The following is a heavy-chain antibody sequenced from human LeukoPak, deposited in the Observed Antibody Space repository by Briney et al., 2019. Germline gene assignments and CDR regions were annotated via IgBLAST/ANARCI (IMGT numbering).Heavy chain of an antibody. J-gene: IGHJ4*02. D-gene: IGHD3-10*01. CDR2: INPSGGTT. CDR3: ARDSSGSYLAEFDY. CDR1: GYTFTSYH. Sequence: ASVKVSCKASGYTFTSYHMHWVRQAPGQGLEWMGIINPSGGTTNYAQKFQGRVTITADESTSTAYMELSSLRSEDTAVYYCARDSSGSYLAEFDYWGQGTLVTVSS. V-gene: IGHV1-46*01.